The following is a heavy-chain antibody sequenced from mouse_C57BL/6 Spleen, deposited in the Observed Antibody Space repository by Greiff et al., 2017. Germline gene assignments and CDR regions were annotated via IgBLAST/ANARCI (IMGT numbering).Heavy chain of an antibody. CDR3: ARGEGVDYYFDY. CDR2: IDPSDSET. V-gene: IGHV1-52*01. D-gene: IGHD1-1*01. J-gene: IGHJ2*01. Sequence: VQLQQPGAELVRPGSSVKLSCKASGYTFTSYWMHWVKQRPIQGLEWIGNIDPSDSETHYNQKFKDKATLTVDKSSSTAYMQLSSLTSEDSAVYYCARGEGVDYYFDYWGQGTTLTVSS. CDR1: GYTFTSYW.